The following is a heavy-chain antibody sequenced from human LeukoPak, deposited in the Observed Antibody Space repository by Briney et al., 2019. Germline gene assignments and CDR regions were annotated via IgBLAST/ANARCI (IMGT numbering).Heavy chain of an antibody. CDR2: ISGSGGGT. D-gene: IGHD2-2*01. V-gene: IGHV3-23*01. CDR3: ARDECSTTSCYGY. Sequence: SGGSLRLSCAASGFTFSSYAMNWVRQAPGKGLEWVSAISGSGGGTYYADSVKGWFTISRDNSKNTVYLQMNSLRAEDTAVYYCARDECSTTSCYGYWGQGTLVTVSS. J-gene: IGHJ4*02. CDR1: GFTFSSYA.